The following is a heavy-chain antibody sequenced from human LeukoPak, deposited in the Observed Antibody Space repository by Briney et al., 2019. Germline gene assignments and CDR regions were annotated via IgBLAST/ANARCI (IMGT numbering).Heavy chain of an antibody. J-gene: IGHJ4*02. V-gene: IGHV3-7*01. CDR1: GFTFSSYW. D-gene: IGHD4/OR15-4a*01. Sequence: GGSLRLSCAASGFTFSSYWMSWVRQAPGKGLEWVANIRQDGSEKYYVDSVKGRFTISRDNAKNSLYLQMNSLRAEDTAVYYCARRAGAYSHPYDYWGQGTLVTVSS. CDR2: IRQDGSEK. CDR3: ARRAGAYSHPYDY.